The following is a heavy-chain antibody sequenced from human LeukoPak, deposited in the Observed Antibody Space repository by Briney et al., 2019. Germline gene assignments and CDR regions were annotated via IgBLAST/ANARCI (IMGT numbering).Heavy chain of an antibody. Sequence: ASVKVSCKASGYTFTGYYTHWVRQAPGQGLEWMGRINPNSGGTNYAQKFQGRATMTRDTSISTAYMELSRLRSDDTAVCYCARGDTAMVTDYYYYMDVWGKGTTVTVSS. CDR3: ARGDTAMVTDYYYYMDV. D-gene: IGHD5-18*01. V-gene: IGHV1-2*06. CDR2: INPNSGGT. J-gene: IGHJ6*03. CDR1: GYTFTGYY.